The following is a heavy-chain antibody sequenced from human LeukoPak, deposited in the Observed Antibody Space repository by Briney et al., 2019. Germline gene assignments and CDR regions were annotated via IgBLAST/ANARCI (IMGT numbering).Heavy chain of an antibody. CDR2: IYHSGNT. CDR1: GGSISSYY. J-gene: IGHJ4*02. D-gene: IGHD1-26*01. V-gene: IGHV4-59*12. CDR3: ATRIVGATRLGY. Sequence: SETLSLTCTVSGGSISSYYWSWIRQPPGKGLEWIGEIYHSGNTNYIPSLKSRVTMSIDKSKNQFSLRLNSVTAADTAVYFCATRIVGATRLGYWGQGTLVSVSS.